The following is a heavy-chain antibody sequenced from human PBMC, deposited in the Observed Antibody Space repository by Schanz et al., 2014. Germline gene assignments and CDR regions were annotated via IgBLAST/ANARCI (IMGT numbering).Heavy chain of an antibody. D-gene: IGHD6-19*01. V-gene: IGHV1-3*01. CDR2: INVGNGNM. CDR1: GGTFNSYT. CDR3: ARLGTGMAVAGSVIDSYYYYMDV. Sequence: QVQLVQSGAEVKKPGSSMKVSCKASGGTFNSYTINWVRQAPGQGLEWMGWINVGNGNMKYSQKFQGRVTITRDTSASTAYMELTSLRSEDTAVYFCARLGTGMAVAGSVIDSYYYYMDVWGEGTTVTVSS. J-gene: IGHJ6*03.